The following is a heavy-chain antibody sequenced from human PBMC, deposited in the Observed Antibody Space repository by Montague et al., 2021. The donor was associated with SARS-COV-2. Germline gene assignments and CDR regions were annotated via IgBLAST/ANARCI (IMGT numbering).Heavy chain of an antibody. CDR1: GGSFSAYP. J-gene: IGHJ6*03. CDR2: INHSRST. D-gene: IGHD3-16*01. CDR3: ARGPVLGEEDAVMVYFFYYMDV. Sequence: SETLSLTCAVYGGSFSAYPWTWIRQPPGKGLEWIGEINHSRSTNYNPSLKSRLTISVDTPKNQFSLKLSSVTAADTAVYYCARGPVLGEEDAVMVYFFYYMDVWGKGTPVTVSS. V-gene: IGHV4-34*01.